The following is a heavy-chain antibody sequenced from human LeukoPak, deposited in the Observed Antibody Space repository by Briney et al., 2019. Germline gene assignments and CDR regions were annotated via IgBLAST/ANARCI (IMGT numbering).Heavy chain of an antibody. D-gene: IGHD6-25*01. Sequence: SETLSLTCTVPGDSISSNYFSSNLFHWGWLRQPPGEGLEWIGSIYYSGTTYYNPSLKSRVTISVDTSKNQFFLKLTSVTAADTAVYYCARDCCGYRSWFDPWGQGTLVTVSS. CDR3: ARDCCGYRSWFDP. V-gene: IGHV4-39*07. CDR1: GDSISSNYFSSNLFH. CDR2: IYYSGTT. J-gene: IGHJ5*02.